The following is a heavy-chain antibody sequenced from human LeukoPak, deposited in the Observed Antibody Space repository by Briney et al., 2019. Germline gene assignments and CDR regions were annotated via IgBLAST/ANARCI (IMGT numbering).Heavy chain of an antibody. CDR3: AKLSYYYGSGSYYRTPIDY. CDR2: MSGSGDST. D-gene: IGHD3-10*01. CDR1: GFTFSSYG. J-gene: IGHJ4*02. V-gene: IGHV3-23*01. Sequence: GGSLRLSCAASGFTFSSYGMNWVRQAPGKGLEWVSVMSGSGDSTYYADSVKGRFTISRDNSKNTLHLQMNSLRAEDTALYHCAKLSYYYGSGSYYRTPIDYWGQGSLVTVSS.